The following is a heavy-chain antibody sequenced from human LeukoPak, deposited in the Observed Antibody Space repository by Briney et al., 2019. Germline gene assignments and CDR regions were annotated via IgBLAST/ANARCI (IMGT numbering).Heavy chain of an antibody. Sequence: GGSLRLSCAASGFTVSSNYMSWVRQAPGKGLEWVSVIYSGGSTYYADSVKGRFTISRDNSKNTQYLQMNSLRAEDTAVYYCARDFAGAKSCWGQGTLVTVSS. D-gene: IGHD1-26*01. CDR2: IYSGGST. CDR3: ARDFAGAKSC. CDR1: GFTVSSNY. V-gene: IGHV3-53*01. J-gene: IGHJ4*02.